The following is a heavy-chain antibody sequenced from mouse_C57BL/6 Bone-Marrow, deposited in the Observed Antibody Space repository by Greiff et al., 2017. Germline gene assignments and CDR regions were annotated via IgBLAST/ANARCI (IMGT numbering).Heavy chain of an antibody. CDR2: IRLKSDNYAT. CDR1: GFTFSNYW. V-gene: IGHV6-3*01. CDR3: TRGGITTVPFWYFDV. J-gene: IGHJ1*03. D-gene: IGHD1-1*01. Sequence: EVQLKESGGGLVQPGGSMKLSCVASGFTFSNYWMNWVRQSPEKGLEWVAQIRLKSDNYATHYAESVKGRFTISRDDSKSSVYLQMNNLRAEDTGIYYCTRGGITTVPFWYFDVWGTGTTVTVSS.